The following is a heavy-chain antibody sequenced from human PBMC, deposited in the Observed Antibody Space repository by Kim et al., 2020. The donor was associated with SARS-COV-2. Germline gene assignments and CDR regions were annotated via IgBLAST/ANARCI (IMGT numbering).Heavy chain of an antibody. J-gene: IGHJ3*02. Sequence: PSLKSRFTMSVDTSKNQFSLKLSSVTAADTAVYYWAREHMVRGVKSAFDICGQGTMVTVSS. V-gene: IGHV4-4*07. CDR3: AREHMVRGVKSAFDI. D-gene: IGHD3-10*01.